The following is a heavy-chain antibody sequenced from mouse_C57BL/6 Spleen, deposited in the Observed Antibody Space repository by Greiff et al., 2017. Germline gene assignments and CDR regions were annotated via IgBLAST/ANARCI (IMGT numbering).Heavy chain of an antibody. V-gene: IGHV3-6*01. J-gene: IGHJ1*03. D-gene: IGHD2-5*01. CDR3: ARNYYSNYFYWYFDV. Sequence: EESGPGLVKPSQSLSLTCSVTGYSITSGYYWNWIRQFPGNKLEWMGYISYDGSNNYNPSLKNRISITRDTSKNQFFLKLNSVTTEDTATYYCARNYYSNYFYWYFDVWGTGTTVTVSS. CDR2: ISYDGSN. CDR1: GYSITSGYY.